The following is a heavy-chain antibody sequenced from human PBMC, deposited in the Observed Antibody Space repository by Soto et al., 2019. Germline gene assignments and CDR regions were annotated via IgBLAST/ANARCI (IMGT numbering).Heavy chain of an antibody. CDR3: ARRRAFGEVEAFDD. D-gene: IGHD3-16*01. V-gene: IGHV3-11*05. J-gene: IGHJ3*01. Sequence: QVQLVESGGGLVKPGGTLRLSCAGSGIRLSESYINWIRLTPEEGLAWISYIGDSYRHYAASVRGRFTISRDNVQNSVSLEMTNLRVDDTAIYYCARRRAFGEVEAFDDWGPGTLVTVSS. CDR1: GIRLSESY. CDR2: IGDSYR.